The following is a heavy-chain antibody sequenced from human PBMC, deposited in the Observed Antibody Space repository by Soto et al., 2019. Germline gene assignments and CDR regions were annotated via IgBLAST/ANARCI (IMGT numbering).Heavy chain of an antibody. Sequence: QVQLVQSGAEVKKPGSSVKVSCKASGGTFSSYAISWVRQAPGQGLEWMGGIIPIFGTANYAQKFQGRVTIPADPSTXTAYMELSSLRSEDTAVYYCARIVSPQFGRYYFDYWGQGTLVTVSS. CDR3: ARIVSPQFGRYYFDY. J-gene: IGHJ4*02. V-gene: IGHV1-69*12. D-gene: IGHD3-10*01. CDR2: IIPIFGTA. CDR1: GGTFSSYA.